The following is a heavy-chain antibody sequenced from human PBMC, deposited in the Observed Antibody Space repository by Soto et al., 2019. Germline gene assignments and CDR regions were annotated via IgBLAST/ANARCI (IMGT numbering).Heavy chain of an antibody. CDR1: GFTFDDYT. Sequence: EVQLVESGGVVVQPGGSLRLSCAASGFTFDDYTMHWVRQAPGKGLEWVSLISWDGGSTYYADSVKGRFTISRVNSKNSLYLQMNSLRTEDTALYYCAKDSGSYYYYYGMDVWGQGTTVTVSS. J-gene: IGHJ6*02. D-gene: IGHD1-26*01. CDR2: ISWDGGST. CDR3: AKDSGSYYYYYGMDV. V-gene: IGHV3-43*01.